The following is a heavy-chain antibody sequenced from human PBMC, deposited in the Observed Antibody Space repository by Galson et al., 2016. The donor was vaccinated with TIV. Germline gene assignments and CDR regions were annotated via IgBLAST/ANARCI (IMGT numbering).Heavy chain of an antibody. D-gene: IGHD3-22*01. J-gene: IGHJ4*02. CDR1: GVIFRNFA. CDR2: ITPIFGTT. V-gene: IGHV1-69*15. Sequence: CKASGVIFRNFAITWVRQAPGQGLEWMGRITPIFGTTKYAQKFQGRVTLTADDSTSTAYMELSFLRSEDTAIYYCARVRGEVYDSSGYYDSWGQGTLVSVSS. CDR3: ARVRGEVYDSSGYYDS.